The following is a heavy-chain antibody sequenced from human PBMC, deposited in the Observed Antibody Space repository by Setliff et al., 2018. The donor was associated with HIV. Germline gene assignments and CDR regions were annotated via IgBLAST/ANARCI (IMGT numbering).Heavy chain of an antibody. V-gene: IGHV4-39*01. CDR2: INYSGNT. J-gene: IGHJ4*02. D-gene: IGHD3-10*01. CDR3: ARLVRGGSGHYFDY. CDR1: GASISSSSYY. Sequence: SETLSLTCTVSGASISSSSYYWGWIRQSPEKGLEWVGSINYSGNTHYNPSLRSRVTISVDTSENQFFLKLDSVTAADTSVYYCARLVRGGSGHYFDYWGQGKLVTVSS.